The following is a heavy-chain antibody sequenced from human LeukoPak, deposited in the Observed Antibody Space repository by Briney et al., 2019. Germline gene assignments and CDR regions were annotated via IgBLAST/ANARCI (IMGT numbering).Heavy chain of an antibody. CDR1: GGSFSGYY. CDR2: INHSGST. J-gene: IGHJ6*02. Sequence: PSETLSLTCAVYGGSFSGYYWSWIRQPPGKGLEWIGEINHSGSTNYNPSLKSRVTISVDTSKNQFSLKLSSVTAADTAVYYCARDNKVDGYYCYGMDVWGQGTTVTVSS. V-gene: IGHV4-34*01. D-gene: IGHD2/OR15-2a*01. CDR3: ARDNKVDGYYCYGMDV.